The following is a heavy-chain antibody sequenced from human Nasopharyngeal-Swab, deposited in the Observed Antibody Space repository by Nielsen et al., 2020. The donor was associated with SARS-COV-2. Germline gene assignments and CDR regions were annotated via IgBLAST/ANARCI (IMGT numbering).Heavy chain of an antibody. CDR2: ISYDGSNK. J-gene: IGHJ3*01. CDR1: GFTFSSYA. Sequence: GESLKISCAASGFTFSSYAMHWVRQAPGKGLEWVAVISYDGSNKYYADSVKGRFTISRDNSKSTLDLQMNSLGADDSAVYYCTTEGGTPPDAFDFWGQGTMVTVSS. D-gene: IGHD1-7*01. V-gene: IGHV3-30-3*01. CDR3: TTEGGTPPDAFDF.